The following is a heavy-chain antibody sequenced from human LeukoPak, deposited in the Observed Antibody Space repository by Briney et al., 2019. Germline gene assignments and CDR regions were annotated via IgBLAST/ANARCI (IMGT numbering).Heavy chain of an antibody. V-gene: IGHV4-59*01. D-gene: IGHD6-19*01. CDR1: GGSISSYY. Sequence: SETLSLTCTVSGGSISSYYWSWIRQPPGKGLEWIGCIYYSGSTNYNPSLKSRVTISVDTSKNQFSLKLSSVTAADTAVYYCAREQGLMSAFDIWGQGTMVTVSS. J-gene: IGHJ3*02. CDR3: AREQGLMSAFDI. CDR2: IYYSGST.